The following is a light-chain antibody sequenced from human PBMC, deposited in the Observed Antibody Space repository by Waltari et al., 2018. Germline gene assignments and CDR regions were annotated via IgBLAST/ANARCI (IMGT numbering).Light chain of an antibody. V-gene: IGLV1-51*02. J-gene: IGLJ7*01. CDR2: ENT. Sequence: QSALTQPPPVSAAPGQRVTISCSGGSSNIGNNYVSWYRQFPGTPPKPLLNENTGRPSGWPGRFSGSKSGTSATLVITGLQAGDEADYYCGTWDSSLSGAVFGGGTHLTVL. CDR1: SSNIGNNY. CDR3: GTWDSSLSGAV.